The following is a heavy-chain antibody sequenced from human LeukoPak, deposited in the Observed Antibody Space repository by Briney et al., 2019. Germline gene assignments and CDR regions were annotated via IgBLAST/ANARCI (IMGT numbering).Heavy chain of an antibody. J-gene: IGHJ4*02. D-gene: IGHD5/OR15-5a*01. CDR2: ITDSGGST. CDR3: AKRPVSVDSYDY. V-gene: IGHV3-23*01. Sequence: GGSLRLSCAASGFTFGSSAMTWVRQAPGKGLEWVSPITDSGGSTFYAASVKGRFTISRDNSKNTLYLQMDSLRAEDTAVYSCAKRPVSVDSYDYWGQGTLVTVSS. CDR1: GFTFGSSA.